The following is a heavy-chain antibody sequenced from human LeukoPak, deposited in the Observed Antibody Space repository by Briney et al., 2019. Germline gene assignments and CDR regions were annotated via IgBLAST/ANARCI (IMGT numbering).Heavy chain of an antibody. D-gene: IGHD5-18*01. V-gene: IGHV3-30-3*01. CDR2: ISYDGSNK. CDR1: GFTFSSYA. Sequence: PGGSLRLSCAASGFTFSSYAMHWVRQAPGKGLEWVAVISYDGSNKYYADSVKGRFTISRDNSKNTLYLQMNSLRAEDTAVYYCARGIQLWLRSTDYWGQGTLVTVSS. CDR3: ARGIQLWLRSTDY. J-gene: IGHJ4*02.